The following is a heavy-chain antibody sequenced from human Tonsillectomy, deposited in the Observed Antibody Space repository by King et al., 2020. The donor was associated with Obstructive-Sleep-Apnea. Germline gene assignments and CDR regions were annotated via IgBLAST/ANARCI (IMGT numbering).Heavy chain of an antibody. CDR3: ALWEHSSSSGGFDY. J-gene: IGHJ4*02. D-gene: IGHD6-6*01. V-gene: IGHV4-34*01. Sequence: VQLQQWGAVLLKPSETLSLTFAVYGGSFSGYYWSWIRQPPGKGLGWSGEINHSGSTNSNPSLKRRVTISVDTSKNQFSPKLRSVTAADTAVYYCALWEHSSSSGGFDYWGQGTLVTVSS. CDR1: GGSFSGYY. CDR2: INHSGST.